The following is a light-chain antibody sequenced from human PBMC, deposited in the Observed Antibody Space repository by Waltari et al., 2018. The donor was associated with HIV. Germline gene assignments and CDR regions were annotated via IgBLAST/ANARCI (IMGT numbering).Light chain of an antibody. CDR1: QSVSSSY. CDR3: QQYGSSLWT. J-gene: IGKJ1*01. CDR2: AAS. V-gene: IGKV3-20*01. Sequence: EIALTQSPGTLPLSPGERGTLSCRASQSVSSSYLAWYQQKPGQAPRLLIYAASTRATGIPDRVSGSGSGTDFNLTISRLEPEDFAVYYCQQYGSSLWTFGQGTKVEVK.